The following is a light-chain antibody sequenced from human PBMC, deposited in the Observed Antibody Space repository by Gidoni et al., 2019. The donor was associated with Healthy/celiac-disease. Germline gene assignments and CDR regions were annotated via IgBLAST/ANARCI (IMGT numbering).Light chain of an antibody. CDR3: HVCDSSSDHVV. CDR1: NMGSKS. Sequence: SYVLTQPPSVSVAPGQTARITCGCNNMGSKSVHWYQQKPGQAPVLVVYDDDDRPSGIPERFSGSNSVNTATLTTSRVDAGDDAYYYCHVCDSSSDHVVFGGGTKLSVL. V-gene: IGLV3-21*02. CDR2: DDD. J-gene: IGLJ2*01.